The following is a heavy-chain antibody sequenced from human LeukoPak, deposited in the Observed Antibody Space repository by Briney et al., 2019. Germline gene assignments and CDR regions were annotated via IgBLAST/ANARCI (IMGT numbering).Heavy chain of an antibody. V-gene: IGHV5-10-1*01. J-gene: IGHJ3*02. D-gene: IGHD7-27*01. CDR1: GYNFTRFW. Sequence: KPGESLKISCKGSGYNFTRFWISWVRQMPGKGLEWMGRIDPSDSYTSYRPSFQGHVTISVDKSISPAYLQWSSLKASDTAIYYCARPSPYLTGGRDGFDIWGQGTMVTVSS. CDR3: ARPSPYLTGGRDGFDI. CDR2: IDPSDSYT.